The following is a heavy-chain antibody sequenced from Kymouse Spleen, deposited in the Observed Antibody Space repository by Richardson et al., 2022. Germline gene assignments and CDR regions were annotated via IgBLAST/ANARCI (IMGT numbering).Heavy chain of an antibody. V-gene: IGHV3-13*01. D-gene: IGHD1-26*01. CDR1: GFTFSSYD. Sequence: EVQLVESGGGLVQPGGSLRLSCAASGFTFSSYDMHWVRQATGKGLEWVSAIGTAGDTYYPGSVKGRFTISRENAKNSLYLQMNSLRAGDTAVYYCARDGNKKAFDIWGQGTMVTVSS. CDR3: ARDGNKKAFDI. CDR2: IGTAGDT. J-gene: IGHJ3*02.